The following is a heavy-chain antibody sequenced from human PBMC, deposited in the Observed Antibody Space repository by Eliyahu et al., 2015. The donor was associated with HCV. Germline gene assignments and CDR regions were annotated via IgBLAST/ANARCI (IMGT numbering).Heavy chain of an antibody. J-gene: IGHJ5*02. CDR3: ARDVGGFDP. CDR2: ISPYNGNT. CDR1: GYTFINYG. Sequence: QLQLVQSGAEVKKPGASVKVSCKASGYTFINYGINXVRQAPGXGLEWMGYISPYNGNTNYAQRLQGRVTMTTDTSASTAYMELRSLRSDDTAVYYCARDVGGFDPWGQGTLVTVSS. V-gene: IGHV1-18*01.